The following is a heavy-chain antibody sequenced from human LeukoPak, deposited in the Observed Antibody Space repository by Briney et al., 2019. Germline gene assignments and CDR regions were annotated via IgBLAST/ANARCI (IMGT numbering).Heavy chain of an antibody. CDR1: GFTFSSYA. D-gene: IGHD6-6*01. CDR2: ISYDGSNK. V-gene: IGHV3-30-3*01. Sequence: AGGSLRLSCAASGFTFSSYAMHWVRQAPGKGLEWAAVISYDGSNKYYADSVKGRFTISRDNSKNTLYLQMNSLRAEDTAVYYCARDSVEYSSSSSDYWGQGTLVTVSS. J-gene: IGHJ4*02. CDR3: ARDSVEYSSSSSDY.